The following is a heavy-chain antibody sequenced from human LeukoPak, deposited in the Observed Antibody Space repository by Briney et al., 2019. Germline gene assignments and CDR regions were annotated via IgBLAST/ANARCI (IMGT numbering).Heavy chain of an antibody. D-gene: IGHD4-23*01. Sequence: ETLSLTCTVSGGSISSYYWSWVRQAPGKGLEWVSSITGDGRNTYYTDSVKGRFTISRDNSRDTQSLQMNSLRAEDTALYYCAKEGKLFDFWGQGSLVTVSS. CDR1: GGSISSYY. CDR2: ITGDGRNT. J-gene: IGHJ4*02. CDR3: AKEGKLFDF. V-gene: IGHV3-23*01.